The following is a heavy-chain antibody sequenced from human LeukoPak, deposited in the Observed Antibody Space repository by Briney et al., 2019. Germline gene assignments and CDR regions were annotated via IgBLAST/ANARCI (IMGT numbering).Heavy chain of an antibody. CDR3: VRQGTHIAAAGIDY. Sequence: GESLKISCKGSGYIFTNYWISWVRQMPGKGLEWVGRIDPSDSYTNYSPSFQGHVTISADTSIGTAYLQWSSLKASDTAMYYCVRQGTHIAAAGIDYWGQGTLVTVSS. D-gene: IGHD6-13*01. V-gene: IGHV5-10-1*01. J-gene: IGHJ4*02. CDR1: GYIFTNYW. CDR2: IDPSDSYT.